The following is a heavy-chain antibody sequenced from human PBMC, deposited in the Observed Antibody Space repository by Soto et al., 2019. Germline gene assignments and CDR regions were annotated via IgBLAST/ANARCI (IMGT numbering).Heavy chain of an antibody. V-gene: IGHV3-23*05. CDR2: TTSSGITT. CDR3: ARAPPVAPAISSYFDY. Sequence: PGGSLRLSCAASGFSFSSHAMGWVRQAPGKGLEWVSSTTSSGITTYYADSVKGRFTISRDNSKNTLYLQINSLRAEDTAVYYCARAPPVAPAISSYFDYWGQGTQVTVSS. J-gene: IGHJ4*02. CDR1: GFSFSSHA.